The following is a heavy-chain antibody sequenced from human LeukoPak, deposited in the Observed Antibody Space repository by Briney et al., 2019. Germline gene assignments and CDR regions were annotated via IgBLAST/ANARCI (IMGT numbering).Heavy chain of an antibody. CDR3: ARELDPGSNWNGYFDY. CDR1: GFTFSSHA. CDR2: ISYDGINK. V-gene: IGHV3-30*19. J-gene: IGHJ4*02. D-gene: IGHD1-1*01. Sequence: PGGSLRLSCAASGFTFSSHAIHWVRQAPGKGLEWVAVISYDGINKYYADSVKGRFTISRDNSKNTLYLQMNSLRAEDTAVYYCARELDPGSNWNGYFDYWGQGTLVTVSS.